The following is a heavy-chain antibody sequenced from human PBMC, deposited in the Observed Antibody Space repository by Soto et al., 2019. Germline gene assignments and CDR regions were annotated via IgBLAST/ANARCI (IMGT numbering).Heavy chain of an antibody. J-gene: IGHJ3*02. CDR1: GGSFSGYY. V-gene: IGHV4-34*01. D-gene: IGHD2-15*01. Sequence: QVQLQQWGAGLLKPSETLSLTCAVYGGSFSGYYWSWIRQPPGKGLEWIGEINHSGSTNYNPSLKSRVTISVDTSKNQFSLKLSSVTAADTAVYYCARGGFKPRGGGLRAFDIWGQGTMVTVSS. CDR3: ARGGFKPRGGGLRAFDI. CDR2: INHSGST.